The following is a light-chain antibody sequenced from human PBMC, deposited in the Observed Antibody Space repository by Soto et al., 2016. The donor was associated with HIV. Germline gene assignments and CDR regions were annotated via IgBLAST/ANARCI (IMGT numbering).Light chain of an antibody. J-gene: IGKJ1*01. CDR3: QQYYTYT. CDR2: KVS. Sequence: DIQLTQSPSTLSAAVGDRVTITCRASQSVNDWLAWYQQKPGTPPSLLIYKVSTLESGVPSRFSGSASGTEFTLTISSLQPDDFATYYCQQYYTYTFGLGTKVDIQ. CDR1: QSVNDW. V-gene: IGKV1-5*03.